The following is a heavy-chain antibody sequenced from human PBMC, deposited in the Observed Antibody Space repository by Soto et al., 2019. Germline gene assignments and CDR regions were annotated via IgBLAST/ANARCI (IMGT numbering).Heavy chain of an antibody. V-gene: IGHV2-5*02. J-gene: IGHJ4*02. D-gene: IGHD4-17*01. CDR3: AHRQTTVSWGTFDY. Sequence: QITLKESGPPLVKPTQTLTLTCTFSGFSLSTSGVGVGWIRQPPGKALEWLALIYWDVDKRYSPSLKSRLTITKDTSKSQVVLTLTNMDPVDTATYYFAHRQTTVSWGTFDYWGQGTVVPVSS. CDR1: GFSLSTSGVG. CDR2: IYWDVDK.